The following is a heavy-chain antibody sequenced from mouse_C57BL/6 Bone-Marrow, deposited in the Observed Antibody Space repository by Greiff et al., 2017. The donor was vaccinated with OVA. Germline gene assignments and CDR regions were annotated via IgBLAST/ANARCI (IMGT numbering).Heavy chain of an antibody. V-gene: IGHV1-59*01. D-gene: IGHD2-5*01. CDR1: GYTFTSYW. Sequence: VQLQQPGAELVRPGTSVKLSCKASGYTFTSYWMHWVKQRPGQGLEWIGVIDPSDSYTNYNQKFKGKATLTVDTSSSTAYMQLSSLTSEDSAVYYCAREAYYSNSTWFAYWGQGTLVTVSA. CDR3: AREAYYSNSTWFAY. J-gene: IGHJ3*01. CDR2: IDPSDSYT.